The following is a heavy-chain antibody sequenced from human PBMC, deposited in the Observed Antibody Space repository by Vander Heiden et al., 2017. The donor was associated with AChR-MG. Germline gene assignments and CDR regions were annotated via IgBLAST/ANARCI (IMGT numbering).Heavy chain of an antibody. CDR2: ISSSSSYI. CDR1: GFTSSSYS. CDR3: ARDYYGSGKREIDY. J-gene: IGHJ4*02. Sequence: EVQLVESGGGLVKPRGCLRLSCAASGFTSSSYSMNWVRQAPGKGLEWVSSISSSSSYIYYADSVKGRFTISRDNAKNSLYLQMNSLRAEDTAVYYCARDYYGSGKREIDYWGQGTLVTVSS. V-gene: IGHV3-21*01. D-gene: IGHD3-10*01.